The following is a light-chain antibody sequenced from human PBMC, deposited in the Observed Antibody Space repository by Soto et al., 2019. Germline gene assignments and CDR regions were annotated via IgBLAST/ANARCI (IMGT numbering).Light chain of an antibody. CDR2: GAS. CDR1: QSVSNSF. V-gene: IGKV3-20*01. CDR3: QQYGSSPPYT. J-gene: IGKJ2*01. Sequence: EIVLTQSPGTLSLSPGERATLSCRASQSVSNSFLAWYQQKAGQAPRLLIYGASSSATGIPDRFSGSGSGTDFTLTSSRLAPEDFAVYYCQQYGSSPPYTFGQGTNLEI.